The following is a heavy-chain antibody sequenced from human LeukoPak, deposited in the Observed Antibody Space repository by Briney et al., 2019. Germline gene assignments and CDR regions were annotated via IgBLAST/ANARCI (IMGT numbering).Heavy chain of an antibody. J-gene: IGHJ5*02. CDR2: IYYSGST. CDR3: ARAPYYDFWSGYGIWFDP. V-gene: IGHV4-31*03. Sequence: SETLSLTCTVSGGSISSGGYYWSWIRQHPGKSLEWIGYIYYSGSTYYNPSLKSRVTISVDTSKNQFSLKLSSVTAADTAVYYCARAPYYDFWSGYGIWFDPWGQGTLVTVSS. D-gene: IGHD3-3*01. CDR1: GGSISSGGYY.